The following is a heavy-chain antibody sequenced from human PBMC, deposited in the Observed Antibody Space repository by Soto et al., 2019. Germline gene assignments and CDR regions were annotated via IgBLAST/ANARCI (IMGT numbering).Heavy chain of an antibody. CDR2: IWYDGSNK. CDR3: AAATTWNFHFPY. D-gene: IGHD1-7*01. Sequence: QAQLVESGGGVVQPGTSLRLSCAASGFTISTHGMHWVRQAPGKGLEWLANIWYDGSNKFYAESVKGRFSISTDNSKNTLYLQVSSLRAEDTAVYYCAAATTWNFHFPYWGQGTQVTVSS. CDR1: GFTISTHG. J-gene: IGHJ4*02. V-gene: IGHV3-33*03.